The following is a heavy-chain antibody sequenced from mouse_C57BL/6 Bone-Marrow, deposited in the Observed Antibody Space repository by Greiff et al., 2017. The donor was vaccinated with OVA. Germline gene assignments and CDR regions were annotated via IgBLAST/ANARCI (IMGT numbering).Heavy chain of an antibody. CDR1: GYTFTSYG. Sequence: VKLMESGAELARPGASVKLSCKASGYTFTSYGISWVKQRTGQGLEWIGEIYPRSGNTYYNEKFKGKATLTADKSSSTAYMELRSLTSEDSAVYFCARSRGHYAMDYWGQGTSVTVSS. CDR3: ARSRGHYAMDY. V-gene: IGHV1-81*01. J-gene: IGHJ4*01. CDR2: IYPRSGNT.